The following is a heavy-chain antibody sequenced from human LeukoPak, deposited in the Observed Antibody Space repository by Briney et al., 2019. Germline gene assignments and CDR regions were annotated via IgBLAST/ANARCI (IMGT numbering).Heavy chain of an antibody. J-gene: IGHJ4*02. D-gene: IGHD4-17*01. CDR1: GFTFSSYA. CDR2: ISYDGSNK. V-gene: IGHV3-30-3*01. CDR3: ARDPPVTVTTLSDY. Sequence: PGGSLRLSCAASGFTFSSYAMHWVRQAPGKGLEWVAVISYDGSNKYYADSVKGRFTSSRDNSKNTLYLQMNSLGAEDTAVYYCARDPPVTVTTLSDYWGQGTLVTVSS.